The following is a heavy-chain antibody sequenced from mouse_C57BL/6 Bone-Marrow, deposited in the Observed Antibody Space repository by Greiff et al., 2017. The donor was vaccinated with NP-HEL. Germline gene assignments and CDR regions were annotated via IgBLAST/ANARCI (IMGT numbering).Heavy chain of an antibody. V-gene: IGHV1-80*01. D-gene: IGHD4-1*01. J-gene: IGHJ2*01. Sequence: QVQLQQSGAELVKPGASVKLSCKASGYSFSSYWMNWVKQRPGTGLEWIGQISPGDGDTYYLGKFKGKATLTADKSSSTAYMQLRSLTSEDSEVYVCAKDWNYFDYGGQGTTLTVSA. CDR1: GYSFSSYW. CDR2: ISPGDGDT. CDR3: AKDWNYFDY.